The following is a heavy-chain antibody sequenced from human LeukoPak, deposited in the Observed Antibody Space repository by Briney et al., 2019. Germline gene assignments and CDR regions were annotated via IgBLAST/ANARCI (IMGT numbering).Heavy chain of an antibody. Sequence: ASVKVSCKASGYTFTAYLLHWLLQAAGQGLEWIGWLNPNSGGTNYAQKFQGRVTMTRDTSISTAYMELNRLTSDDTAVYYCARDWPAYRNGFDSWGQGTLVTVPS. V-gene: IGHV1-2*02. D-gene: IGHD2-8*01. CDR1: GYTFTAYL. CDR2: LNPNSGGT. J-gene: IGHJ4*02. CDR3: ARDWPAYRNGFDS.